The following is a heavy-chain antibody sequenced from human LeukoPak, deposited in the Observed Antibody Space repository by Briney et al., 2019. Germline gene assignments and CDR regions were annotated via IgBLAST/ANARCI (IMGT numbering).Heavy chain of an antibody. J-gene: IGHJ4*02. Sequence: GGSLRLSCAASGFSFSSNWMSWVRQAPGKGLEWVANIKQDGSEKYYVDSVKGRFTISRDNAQNSLYLQLNSLRAEDTAVYYCARESTGWYPDYWGQGTLVTVSS. CDR3: ARESTGWYPDY. CDR2: IKQDGSEK. V-gene: IGHV3-7*01. D-gene: IGHD6-19*01. CDR1: GFSFSSNW.